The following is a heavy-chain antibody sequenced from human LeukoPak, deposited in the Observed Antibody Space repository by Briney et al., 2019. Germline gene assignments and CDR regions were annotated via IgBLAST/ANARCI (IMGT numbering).Heavy chain of an antibody. J-gene: IGHJ4*02. Sequence: ASVKVSCKVSGYTLTELSMHWVRQAPGKGLEWMGGFDPEDGETIYAQKFQGRVTMTEDTSTDTAYMELSSLRSEDTAVYYCATYYYDSSGYYYVGYWGQGILVTVSS. CDR2: FDPEDGET. CDR3: ATYYYDSSGYYYVGY. CDR1: GYTLTELS. D-gene: IGHD3-22*01. V-gene: IGHV1-24*01.